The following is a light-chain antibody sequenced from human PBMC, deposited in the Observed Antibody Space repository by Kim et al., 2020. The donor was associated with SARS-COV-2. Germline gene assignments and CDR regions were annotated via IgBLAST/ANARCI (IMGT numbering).Light chain of an antibody. CDR3: HQYGTSPET. V-gene: IGKV3-20*01. CDR2: SAS. CDR1: QSVSSNF. Sequence: ENVLTQSPGTLSLSPGERATLSCRASQSVSSNFLAWYQQKAGQAPRLLIYSASSRASGIPDRFSGSGSGTDFTLTISTLEPEDFAVYYCHQYGTSPETFGQGTKVDIK. J-gene: IGKJ1*01.